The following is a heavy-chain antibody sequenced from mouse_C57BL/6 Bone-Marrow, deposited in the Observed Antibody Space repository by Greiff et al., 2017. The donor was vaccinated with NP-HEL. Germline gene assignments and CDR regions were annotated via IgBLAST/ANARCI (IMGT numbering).Heavy chain of an antibody. CDR2: IYPGSGNT. V-gene: IGHV1-76*01. J-gene: IGHJ2*01. CDR1: GYTFTDYY. D-gene: IGHD2-14*01. Sequence: QVQLKQSGAELVRPGASVKLSCKASGYTFTDYYINWVKQRPGQGLEWIARIYPGSGNTYYNEKFKGKATLTAEKSSSTAYMQLSSLTSEDSAVYFCARVRYYFDYWGQGTTLTVSS. CDR3: ARVRYYFDY.